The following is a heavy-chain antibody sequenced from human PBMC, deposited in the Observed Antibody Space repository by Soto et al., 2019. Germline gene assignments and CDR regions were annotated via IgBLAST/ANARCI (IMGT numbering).Heavy chain of an antibody. J-gene: IGHJ5*02. CDR3: ASVGSDYDNSGYYLP. CDR1: GGSGSSSNW. D-gene: IGHD3-22*01. Sequence: LXLTFIVSGGSGSSSNWWSWVRQPPGKWLEWIGEIYHSGSTTYNPSLKSRATISVDKSENQFSLRLKSVTAADTAVYYCASVGSDYDNSGYYLPWGPGTLVTVSS. CDR2: IYHSGST. V-gene: IGHV4-4*02.